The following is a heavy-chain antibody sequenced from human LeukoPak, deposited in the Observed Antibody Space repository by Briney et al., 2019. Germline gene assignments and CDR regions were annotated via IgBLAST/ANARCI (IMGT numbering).Heavy chain of an antibody. CDR3: ARLRSITMVRGVIISYYYYGMDV. D-gene: IGHD3-10*01. Sequence: SQTLSLTCAISGDSVSSNSVAWSWVRQSPSRGLEWLGRTYYRSKWYSDYADSVKSRITINSDTSKNQFSLHLDSVTPEDTAVYYCARLRSITMVRGVIISYYYYGMDVWGQGTTVTVSS. CDR2: TYYRSKWYS. V-gene: IGHV6-1*01. CDR1: GDSVSSNSVA. J-gene: IGHJ6*02.